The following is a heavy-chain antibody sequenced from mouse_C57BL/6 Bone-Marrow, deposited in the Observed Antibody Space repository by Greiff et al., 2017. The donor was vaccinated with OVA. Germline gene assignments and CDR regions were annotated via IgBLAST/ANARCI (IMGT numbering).Heavy chain of an antibody. Sequence: VQRVESGPGLVAPSQSLSITCTVSGFSLTSYAISWVRQPPGKGLGWLGVIWTGGRTNYNSALKSRLSISKDNSKSQVFLKMNSLQTDDTARYYCARNYYGSRGDYFDYWGQGTTLTVSS. CDR1: GFSLTSYA. CDR3: ARNYYGSRGDYFDY. D-gene: IGHD1-1*01. J-gene: IGHJ2*01. V-gene: IGHV2-9-1*01. CDR2: IWTGGRT.